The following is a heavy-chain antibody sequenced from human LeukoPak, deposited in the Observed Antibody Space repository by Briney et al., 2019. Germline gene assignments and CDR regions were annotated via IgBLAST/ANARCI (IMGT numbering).Heavy chain of an antibody. CDR1: GYTLTELF. V-gene: IGHV1-24*01. CDR3: ATSSSSWYSLQYFDY. CDR2: FDPEDGET. J-gene: IGHJ4*02. D-gene: IGHD6-13*01. Sequence: ASVKVSCKVSGYTLTELFMHWVRQAPGKGLEWMGGFDPEDGETIYAQKFQGRVTMTEDTSTDTAYMELSSLRSEDTAVYYCATSSSSWYSLQYFDYWGQGTLDTVSS.